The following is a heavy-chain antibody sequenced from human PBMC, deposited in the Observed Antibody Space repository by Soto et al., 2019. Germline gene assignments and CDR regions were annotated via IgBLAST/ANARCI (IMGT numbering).Heavy chain of an antibody. CDR1: EFTVSAYY. D-gene: IGHD6-13*01. CDR2: ISGDSRYG. V-gene: IGHV3-11*03. J-gene: IGHJ3*02. Sequence: QVQLLESGGGLVRPGGSLRLSCAASEFTVSAYYMAWIRQAPGKGLEWISYISGDSRYGNYADSVKGRFTISRDNAKNSLYLQLNGLTVGDTAVYFCATGQQVRMADIWGQGTMVTVSS. CDR3: ATGQQVRMADI.